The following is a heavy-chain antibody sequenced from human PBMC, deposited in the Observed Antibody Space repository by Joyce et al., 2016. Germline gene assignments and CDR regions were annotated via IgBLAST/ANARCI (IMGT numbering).Heavy chain of an antibody. CDR1: GFIVTGTA. V-gene: IGHV3-53*01. CDR3: ARETPLYTFGTD. D-gene: IGHD3/OR15-3a*01. J-gene: IGHJ4*02. Sequence: QLVASGGGLIQPGGSLKVSCSVSGFIVTGTAVSWVRQASWKGLEWVSLSYSGGDTFYADSVKGRFTVSRDNSKNTLDLQMNSLRGEDTAVYYCARETPLYTFGTDWGQGILVTVSS. CDR2: SYSGGDT.